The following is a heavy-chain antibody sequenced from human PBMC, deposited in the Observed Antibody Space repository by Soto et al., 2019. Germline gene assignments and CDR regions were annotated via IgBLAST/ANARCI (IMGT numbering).Heavy chain of an antibody. Sequence: QVQLQESGPGLVKPSETLSLTCSVSGDSISDHNWSWIRQSPGKGLEWIGYIFYSGTTDYNPSLRSRVTMSLDTANKKISLDLSSVTPADTAVYYCARDHGSRWYFDSWGQGTLVTVSS. CDR2: IFYSGTT. CDR1: GDSISDHN. CDR3: ARDHGSRWYFDS. J-gene: IGHJ4*02. D-gene: IGHD6-13*01. V-gene: IGHV4-59*11.